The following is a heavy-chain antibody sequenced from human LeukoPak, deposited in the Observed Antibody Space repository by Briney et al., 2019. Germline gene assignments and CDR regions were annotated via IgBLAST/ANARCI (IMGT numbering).Heavy chain of an antibody. V-gene: IGHV3-74*01. D-gene: IGHD3-3*01. CDR1: GFTFSSYW. CDR3: AAPRYVTIFGVIAQFDY. Sequence: GGSLRLSXAASGFTFSSYWMHWVRQAPGKGLVWVSRINSDGSSTNYADSVKGRFTISRDNAKNTLYLQMSSLRAEDTAVYYCAAPRYVTIFGVIAQFDYWGQGTLVTVSS. CDR2: INSDGSST. J-gene: IGHJ4*02.